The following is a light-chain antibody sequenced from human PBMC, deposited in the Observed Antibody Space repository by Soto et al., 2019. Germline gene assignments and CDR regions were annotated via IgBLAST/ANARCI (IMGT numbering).Light chain of an antibody. V-gene: IGKV3-11*01. CDR1: QSIGIY. CDR2: GAS. Sequence: EIVLTQSPATLSLSPGERATLSCRASQSIGIYLTWYRQKPGQAPRLLIYGASNRATGIPARFSGSGSGTDFTLTITSLEPEDFAVYYCQQRGTFGGGTKVDI. CDR3: QQRGT. J-gene: IGKJ4*01.